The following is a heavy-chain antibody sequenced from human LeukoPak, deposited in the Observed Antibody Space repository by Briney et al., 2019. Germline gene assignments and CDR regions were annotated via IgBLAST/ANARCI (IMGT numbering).Heavy chain of an antibody. J-gene: IGHJ3*01. CDR2: ISGSAEKT. V-gene: IGHV3-23*01. CDR3: ARGSTYDFWSGDALDV. Sequence: GGSLRLSCAASGFTVSSNYMSWVRQAPGKGLEWVSSISGSAEKTYYADSVKGRFTISRDSSQKILNLQMDNLRVEDTAIYYCARGSTYDFWSGDALDVWGQGTMVTVAS. CDR1: GFTVSSNY. D-gene: IGHD3-3*01.